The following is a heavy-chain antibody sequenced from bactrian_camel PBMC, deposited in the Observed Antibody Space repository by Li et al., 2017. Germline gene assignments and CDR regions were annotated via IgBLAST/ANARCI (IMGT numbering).Heavy chain of an antibody. CDR3: ASSLTVIIAGTCPAGRDEWSY. CDR1: GHAWRRYC. Sequence: HVQLVESGGGSVETGGSLRLSCVASGHAWRRYCMAWFRQAPGKEREGVATIDADNTATYADSVKGRFTISKDNAKNTMYLQMESLEPEDTGMYYCASSLTVIIAGTCPAGRDEWSYWGQGTQVTVS. CDR2: IDADNTA. J-gene: IGHJ4*01. D-gene: IGHD1*01. V-gene: IGHV3S26*01.